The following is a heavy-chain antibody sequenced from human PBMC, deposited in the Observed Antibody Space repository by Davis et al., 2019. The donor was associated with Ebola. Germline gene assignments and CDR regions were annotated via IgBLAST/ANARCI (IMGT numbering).Heavy chain of an antibody. J-gene: IGHJ6*02. Sequence: GESLKISCAASGFTVSSNYMSWVRQAPGKGLEWVSSISSSSSYIYYADSVKGRFTISRDNAKNSLYLQMNSLRDEDTAVYYCARDRYSGYDLIGYYYYGMDVWGQGTTVTVSS. CDR2: ISSSSSYI. V-gene: IGHV3-21*01. CDR3: ARDRYSGYDLIGYYYYGMDV. D-gene: IGHD5-12*01. CDR1: GFTVSSNY.